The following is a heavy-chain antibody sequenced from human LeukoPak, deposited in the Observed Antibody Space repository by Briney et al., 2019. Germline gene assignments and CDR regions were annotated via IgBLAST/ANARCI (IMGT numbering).Heavy chain of an antibody. Sequence: PSETLSLTCTVSGGSISSYYWSWVRQPPGKGLEWIGYIYYSGSTNYNPSLKSRVTISVDTSKNQFSLKLSSVTAADTAVYYCAGGSHYYVSGPPLDFWGQGTLVSVSS. D-gene: IGHD3-10*01. CDR2: IYYSGST. CDR3: AGGSHYYVSGPPLDF. J-gene: IGHJ4*02. V-gene: IGHV4-59*01. CDR1: GGSISSYY.